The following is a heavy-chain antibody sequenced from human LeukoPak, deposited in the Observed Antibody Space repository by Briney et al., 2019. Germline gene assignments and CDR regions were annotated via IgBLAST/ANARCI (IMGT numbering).Heavy chain of an antibody. CDR1: GFTFSSYS. D-gene: IGHD1-26*01. V-gene: IGHV3-48*02. J-gene: IGHJ4*02. Sequence: QPGGSLRLSCAASGFTFSSYSMNWVRQAPGEGLEWVSYISSSSSTIFYADSVKGRFTISRDNAKNSLYLQMHSLRDEDTAVYYCARAWYSWGYYFDYWGQGTLVTVSS. CDR2: ISSSSSTI. CDR3: ARAWYSWGYYFDY.